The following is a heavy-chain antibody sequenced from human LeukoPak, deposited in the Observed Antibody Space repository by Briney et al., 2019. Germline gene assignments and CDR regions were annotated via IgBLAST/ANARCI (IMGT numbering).Heavy chain of an antibody. CDR1: GFTFSSYA. CDR2: ISGSGGST. J-gene: IGHJ4*02. V-gene: IGHV3-23*01. D-gene: IGHD4-17*01. CDR3: AKGHYGDYYFDY. Sequence: GGSLRLSCAASGFTFSSYAMSWVRQAPGKGLEWVSAISGSGGSTYYADSVKGRFTISRDNSKNPLYLQMNSLRAEDTAVYYCAKGHYGDYYFDYWGQGTLVTVSS.